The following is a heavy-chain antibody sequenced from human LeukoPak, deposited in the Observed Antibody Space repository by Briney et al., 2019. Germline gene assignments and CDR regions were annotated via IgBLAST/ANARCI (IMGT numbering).Heavy chain of an antibody. Sequence: GGSLRLSCAASGFTVSSNYMSWVRQAPGKGLEWVSAISGSGGSTYYADSVKGRFIISRDNSKNTLSLQMNSLRAEDTAVYYCAKAMGSQTGSAYYFDYWGQGTLVTVSS. CDR2: ISGSGGST. CDR3: AKAMGSQTGSAYYFDY. V-gene: IGHV3-23*01. CDR1: GFTVSSNY. J-gene: IGHJ4*02. D-gene: IGHD3-9*01.